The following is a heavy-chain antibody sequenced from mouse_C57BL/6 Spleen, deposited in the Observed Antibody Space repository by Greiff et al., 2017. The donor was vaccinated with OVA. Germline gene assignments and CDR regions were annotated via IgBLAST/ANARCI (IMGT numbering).Heavy chain of an antibody. J-gene: IGHJ1*03. CDR3: ARVYYGSSYWYFDV. CDR1: GYTFTSYW. V-gene: IGHV1-64*01. CDR2: IHPNSGST. D-gene: IGHD1-1*01. Sequence: QFQLQQPGAELVKPGASVKLSCKASGYTFTSYWMHWVKQRPGQGLEWIGMIHPNSGSTNYNEKFKSKATLTVDKSSSTAYMQLSSLTSEDSAVYYCARVYYGSSYWYFDVWGTGTTVTVSS.